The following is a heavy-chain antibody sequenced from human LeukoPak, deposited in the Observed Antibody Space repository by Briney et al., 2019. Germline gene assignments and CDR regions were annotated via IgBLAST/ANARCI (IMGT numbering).Heavy chain of an antibody. Sequence: GGSLRLSCAASGFTFSSYAMSWVRQAPGKGLEWVSAISGSGGSTYYADSVKGRFTISRDNSKNTLYLQMNSLRAEDTAVYYCAKAADFWSGRPLYYFDYWGQGTLVTVSS. CDR2: ISGSGGST. CDR1: GFTFSSYA. V-gene: IGHV3-23*01. CDR3: AKAADFWSGRPLYYFDY. J-gene: IGHJ4*02. D-gene: IGHD3-3*01.